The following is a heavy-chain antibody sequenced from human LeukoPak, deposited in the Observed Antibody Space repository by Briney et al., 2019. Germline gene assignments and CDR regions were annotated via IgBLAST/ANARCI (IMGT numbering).Heavy chain of an antibody. Sequence: SETLSLTCTVSGASINTTNFYWAWIRQPPGKGLESIGNIHYTGRTYSNASLNSRVTISVDTSKNQFSLKLTSVSAADTAVYYCARQGSLTRGGYWLDPWGRGTVVIVSS. CDR1: GASINTTNFY. CDR3: ARQGSLTRGGYWLDP. D-gene: IGHD3-10*01. CDR2: IHYTGRT. J-gene: IGHJ5*02. V-gene: IGHV4-39*01.